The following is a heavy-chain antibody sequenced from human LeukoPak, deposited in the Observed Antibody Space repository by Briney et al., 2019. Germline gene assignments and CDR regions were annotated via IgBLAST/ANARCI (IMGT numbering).Heavy chain of an antibody. V-gene: IGHV3-11*04. J-gene: IGHJ6*03. D-gene: IGHD6-13*01. CDR3: ARVMGVGYSSPGGGYYYYMDV. CDR2: ISSSGSTI. CDR1: GFTFSDYY. Sequence: GGSLRLSCAASGFTFSDYYMSWIRQAPGKGLEWVSYISSSGSTIYYADSVKGRFTISRDNAKNSLYLQMNSLRAEDTAVYYCARVMGVGYSSPGGGYYYYMDVWGKGTTVTVSS.